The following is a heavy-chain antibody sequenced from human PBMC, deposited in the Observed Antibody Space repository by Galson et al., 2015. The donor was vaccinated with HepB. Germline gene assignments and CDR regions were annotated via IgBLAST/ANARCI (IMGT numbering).Heavy chain of an antibody. CDR3: ARAQGREWEPYLDY. CDR1: RFTFRNYG. CDR2: IWYDGSKK. J-gene: IGHJ4*02. Sequence: SLRLSCAASRFTFRNYGMHWVRQAPGKGLEWVAVIWYDGSKKYYADSVKGRFTISRDNSMNTLYLQINSLRAEDTAVYYCARAQGREWEPYLDYWGRGTPVTVSS. D-gene: IGHD1-26*01. V-gene: IGHV3-33*01.